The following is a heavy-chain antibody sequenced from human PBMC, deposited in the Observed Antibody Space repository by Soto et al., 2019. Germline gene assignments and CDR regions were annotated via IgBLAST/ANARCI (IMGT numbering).Heavy chain of an antibody. V-gene: IGHV3-30*18. CDR2: ISYDGSNK. J-gene: IGHJ4*02. D-gene: IGHD3-3*01. CDR1: GFTFSSYG. CDR3: AKGSLWSGYQVFDY. Sequence: GGSLRLSCAASGFTFSSYGMHWVRQAPGKGLEWVAVISYDGSNKYYADSVKGRFTISRDNSKNTLYLQMNSLRAEDTAVYYCAKGSLWSGYQVFDYWGQGTLVTVSS.